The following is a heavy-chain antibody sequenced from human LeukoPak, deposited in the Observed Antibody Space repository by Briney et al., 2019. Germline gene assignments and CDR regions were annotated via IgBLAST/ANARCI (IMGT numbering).Heavy chain of an antibody. CDR3: ARDKNPGIAAD. D-gene: IGHD6-25*01. CDR1: GFTVSSNY. Sequence: GGSLRLSCAASGFTVSSNYMSWVHQAPGKGLEWFSVIYSGGSAFYADSVKGRFTISRDNSKNTLYLQMNSLRAEDTAVYYCARDKNPGIAADWGQGTLVTVSS. J-gene: IGHJ4*02. V-gene: IGHV3-53*01. CDR2: IYSGGSA.